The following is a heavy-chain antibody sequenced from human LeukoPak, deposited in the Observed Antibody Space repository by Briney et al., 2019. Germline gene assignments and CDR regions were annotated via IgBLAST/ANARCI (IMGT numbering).Heavy chain of an antibody. V-gene: IGHV5-51*01. D-gene: IGHD3-22*01. CDR3: ATSYDSSGGDAFDI. CDR1: GYSFTSYW. J-gene: IGHJ3*02. Sequence: GESLKISCKGSGYSFTSYWIGWVRQTPRKGLEWMGIVYPGDSDTRYSPSFQGQVTISADKSISTAYLQWSSLKASDTAMYYCATSYDSSGGDAFDIWGQGTMVTVSS. CDR2: VYPGDSDT.